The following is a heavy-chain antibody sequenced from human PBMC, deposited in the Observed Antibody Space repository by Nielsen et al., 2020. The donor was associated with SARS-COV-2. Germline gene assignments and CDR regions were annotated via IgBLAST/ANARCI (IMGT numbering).Heavy chain of an antibody. V-gene: IGHV4-59*01. D-gene: IGHD3-16*01. J-gene: IGHJ5*02. CDR1: DGSISSSY. Sequence: SETLSLTCTVSDGSISSSYWSWIRQPPGKGLEWIGYIYYSGNTNYNPSLKSRVTISVDTSKNQFSVKLSSVTAADSAIYYCARGGGGISWFDPWGQGTLVTVSS. CDR3: ARGGGGISWFDP. CDR2: IYYSGNT.